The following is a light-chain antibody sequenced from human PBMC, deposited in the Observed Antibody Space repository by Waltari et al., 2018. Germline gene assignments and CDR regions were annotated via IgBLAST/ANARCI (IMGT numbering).Light chain of an antibody. J-gene: IGLJ2*01. CDR3: AAWDDSLKGVL. CDR1: RSNIGNNA. Sequence: QSVLTQTPSVSEAPRQMVTISCSGSRSNIGNNAVNWYQQVPGKAPKLLVFADDLLPSGVSDRFSGSKSGTSASLAISGLRSEDEGVYFCAAWDDSLKGVLFGGGTKLTVL. CDR2: ADD. V-gene: IGLV1-36*01.